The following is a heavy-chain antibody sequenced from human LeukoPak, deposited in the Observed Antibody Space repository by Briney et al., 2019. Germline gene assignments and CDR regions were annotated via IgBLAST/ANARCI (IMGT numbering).Heavy chain of an antibody. CDR2: IYYSGST. V-gene: IGHV4-59*12. CDR3: ARVDYEQQLEFVRPNWFDP. D-gene: IGHD6-13*01. Sequence: SETLSLTCTVSGGSISSYYWSWIRQPPGKGLEWIGYIYYSGSTNYNPSLKSRVTISVDRSKNQFSLKLSSVTAADTAVYYCARVDYEQQLEFVRPNWFDPWGQGTLVTVSS. CDR1: GGSISSYY. J-gene: IGHJ5*02.